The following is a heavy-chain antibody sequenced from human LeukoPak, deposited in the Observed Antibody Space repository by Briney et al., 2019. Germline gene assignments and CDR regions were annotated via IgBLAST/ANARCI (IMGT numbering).Heavy chain of an antibody. CDR1: GYTFSRNG. Sequence: ASVKVSCKASGYTFSRNGVSWVRQASGQGLEWLGWISAYNGNTNYAQKFQGRVIVTTDTSTSTTYMELRSLTSDDTAVYYCVRRPVEAMGFFDYWGQGTLVTVSS. V-gene: IGHV1-18*01. CDR2: ISAYNGNT. J-gene: IGHJ4*02. CDR3: VRRPVEAMGFFDY. D-gene: IGHD6-19*01.